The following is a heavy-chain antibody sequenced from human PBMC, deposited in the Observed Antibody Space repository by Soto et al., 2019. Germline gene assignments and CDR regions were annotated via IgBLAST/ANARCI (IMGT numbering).Heavy chain of an antibody. D-gene: IGHD1-20*01. CDR2: INAGYGNT. CDR3: ARDTESNRYND. Sequence: ASVKVSCKASGYTFSSYAMHWVRQAPGQGLEWMGWINAGYGNTKSSQKFQDRVTLTTDTSASTAYMELRSLTSDDTAMYYCARDTESNRYNDWGQGTLVTVSS. J-gene: IGHJ1*01. V-gene: IGHV1-3*01. CDR1: GYTFSSYA.